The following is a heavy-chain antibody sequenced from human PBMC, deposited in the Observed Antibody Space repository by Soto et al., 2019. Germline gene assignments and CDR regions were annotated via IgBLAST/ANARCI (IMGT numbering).Heavy chain of an antibody. V-gene: IGHV3-72*01. D-gene: IGHD3-16*01. CDR2: SKNKADSYTT. J-gene: IGHJ4*02. Sequence: ESGGGLVQPGGSLRLSCAASGFTFSDYYMDWVRQAPGKGLEWVGRSKNKADSYTTEYAASVKGRFSISRDGSKNSLYLQMNSLKTEDTAVYYCTVWGLGNDFGAVWGQGILVTVSS. CDR3: TVWGLGNDFGAV. CDR1: GFTFSDYY.